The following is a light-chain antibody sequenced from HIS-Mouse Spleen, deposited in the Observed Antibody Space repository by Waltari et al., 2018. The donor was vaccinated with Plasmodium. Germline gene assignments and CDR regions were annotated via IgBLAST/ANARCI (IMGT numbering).Light chain of an antibody. J-gene: IGKJ1*01. Sequence: DIQMTQSPSSLSASVGDRVTITWASQSISSYLNWYQQKPGKAPKLLIYAASSLQSGVPSRFSGSGSGTDFTLTISSLQPEDFATYYCQQSYSTWTFGQGTKVEIK. V-gene: IGKV1-39*01. CDR1: QSISSY. CDR2: AAS. CDR3: QQSYSTWT.